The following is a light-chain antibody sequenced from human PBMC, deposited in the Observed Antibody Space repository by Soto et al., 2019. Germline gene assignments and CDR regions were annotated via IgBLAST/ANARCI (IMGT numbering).Light chain of an antibody. CDR2: GAS. CDR1: QSISQY. J-gene: IGKJ2*01. CDR3: QQTYSTPRT. Sequence: DIPVTQSPSSLSASVGDRVTITCRASQSISQYVNWYQQRPGRAPKFLIYGASSLQSGVPLRFSGSGSGTDFTLTISSLQPEDFATYYCQQTYSTPRTFGPGTKVEIK. V-gene: IGKV1-39*01.